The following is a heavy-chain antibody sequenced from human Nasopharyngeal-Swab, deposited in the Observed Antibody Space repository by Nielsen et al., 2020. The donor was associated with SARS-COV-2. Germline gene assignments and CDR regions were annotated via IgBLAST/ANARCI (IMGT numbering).Heavy chain of an antibody. Sequence: GGSLRLSCAASGFIFSTYAMHWVRQAPGKGLEWVAVISYQGNNGYYIDSAKGRFTISRDNSKNSLYLQMNSLRPEDTAVYYCAYSSYYDILTGLSYAFDYWGQGTLVTVSS. J-gene: IGHJ4*02. D-gene: IGHD3-9*01. V-gene: IGHV3-30*03. CDR1: GFIFSTYA. CDR2: ISYQGNNG. CDR3: AYSSYYDILTGLSYAFDY.